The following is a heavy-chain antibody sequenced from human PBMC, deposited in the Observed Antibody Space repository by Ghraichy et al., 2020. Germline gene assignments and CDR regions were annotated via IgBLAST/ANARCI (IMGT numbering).Heavy chain of an antibody. J-gene: IGHJ4*02. CDR2: IYSGGST. D-gene: IGHD3-22*01. V-gene: IGHV3-53*01. CDR1: GFTVRSNY. CDR3: ARFPTYYYDSSGFFDY. Sequence: GGSLRLSCAASGFTVRSNYMSWVRQAPGKGLEWVSVIYSGGSTYYADSVKGRFTISRDNSKNTLYLQMSSLRAEDTAVYYCARFPTYYYDSSGFFDYWGQGTLVTVSS.